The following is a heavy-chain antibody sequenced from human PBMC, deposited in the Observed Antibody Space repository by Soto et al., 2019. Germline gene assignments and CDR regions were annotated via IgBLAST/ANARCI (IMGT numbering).Heavy chain of an antibody. CDR1: GFTFSSYW. D-gene: IGHD3-10*02. V-gene: IGHV3-7*01. CDR2: INPGGGET. Sequence: EVQLVESGGGLVQPGGSLRLSCAASGFTFSSYWMRWFRQAPGKGLEWVATINPGGGETYYVDSVKGRFTISRDNAKNSLYLQMHSLRAEDMAMYYCARSMWRASEMSRASDIWGQGTMVTVS. J-gene: IGHJ3*02. CDR3: ARSMWRASEMSRASDI.